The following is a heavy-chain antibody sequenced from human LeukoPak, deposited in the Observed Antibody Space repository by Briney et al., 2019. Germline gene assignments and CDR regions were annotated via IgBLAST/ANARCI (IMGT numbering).Heavy chain of an antibody. V-gene: IGHV3-48*03. CDR3: AELGITMIGGV. CDR1: GFTFGDYE. J-gene: IGHJ6*04. CDR2: ISTNGDVI. D-gene: IGHD3-10*02. Sequence: GGSLRLSCVATGFTFGDYEMNWVRQAPGKGLEWVAHISTNGDVINYANSVKGRFTISRDNAKNSLYLQMNSLRAEDTAVYYCAELGITMIGGVWGKGTTVTISS.